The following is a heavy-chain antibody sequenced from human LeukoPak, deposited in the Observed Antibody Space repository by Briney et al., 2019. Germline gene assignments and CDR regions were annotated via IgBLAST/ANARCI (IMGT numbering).Heavy chain of an antibody. D-gene: IGHD6-6*01. V-gene: IGHV4-59*01. CDR1: GASITHYY. Sequence: SETLSLTCSVSGASITHYYWSWIRQPPGKGLEWIGSIFYSGSTNYSPSLKSRVTISLDTSKNQFSLKLTSVTAADTAVYYCTRGEAPGEDFDLWGRGTLVSVSS. J-gene: IGHJ2*01. CDR3: TRGEAPGEDFDL. CDR2: IFYSGST.